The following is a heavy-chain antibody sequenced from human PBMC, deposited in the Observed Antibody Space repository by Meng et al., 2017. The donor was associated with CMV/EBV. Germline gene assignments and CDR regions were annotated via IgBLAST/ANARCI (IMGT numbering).Heavy chain of an antibody. CDR1: GGSFSGYY. CDR3: ARGIAAAGEHHGP. V-gene: IGHV4-34*01. J-gene: IGHJ5*02. Sequence: GSLRPSCAVYGGSFSGYYWSWIRQPPGKGLEWIGEINHSGSTNYNPSLKSRVTISVDTSKNQFSLKLSSVTAADTAVYYCARGIAAAGEHHGPWGQGTLVTVSS. CDR2: INHSGST. D-gene: IGHD6-13*01.